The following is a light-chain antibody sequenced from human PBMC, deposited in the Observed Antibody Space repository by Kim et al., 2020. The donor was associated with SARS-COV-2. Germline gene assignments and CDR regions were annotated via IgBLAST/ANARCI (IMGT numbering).Light chain of an antibody. CDR1: QDIRNY. CDR2: DVS. Sequence: DIQMTQSPSSLSASVGDRVTITCQASQDIRNYLNWYQQKLGEAPKVLIHDVSSLETGVSSRFSGHGSGTDFTLAISSLQPEDIATYYCLQYDFLPITFGQGTRLEIK. J-gene: IGKJ5*01. V-gene: IGKV1-33*01. CDR3: LQYDFLPIT.